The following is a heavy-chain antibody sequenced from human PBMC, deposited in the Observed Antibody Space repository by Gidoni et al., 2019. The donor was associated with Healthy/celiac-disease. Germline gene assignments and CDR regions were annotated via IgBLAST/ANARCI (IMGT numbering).Heavy chain of an antibody. CDR1: GFTFSSYG. V-gene: IGHV3-33*01. Sequence: QVQLVESGGGVVQPGRSLRLSCAASGFTFSSYGMHWVRQAPGKGLEWVAVIWYDGSNKYYADSVKGRFTISRDNSKNTLYLQMNSLRAEDTAVYYCARDTHYYGSVAVGGGMDVWGQGTTVTVSS. CDR2: IWYDGSNK. CDR3: ARDTHYYGSVAVGGGMDV. D-gene: IGHD3-10*01. J-gene: IGHJ6*02.